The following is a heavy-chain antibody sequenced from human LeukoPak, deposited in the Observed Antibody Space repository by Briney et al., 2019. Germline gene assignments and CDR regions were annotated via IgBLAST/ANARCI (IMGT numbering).Heavy chain of an antibody. V-gene: IGHV3-49*04. CDR2: IRSKAYGGTT. Sequence: PGRSPRLSCTASGFTFGDYAMSWVRQAPGKGLEWVGFIRSKAYGGTTEYAASVKGRFTISRDDSKSIAYLQMNSLKPEDTAVYYCTRAITYYYDSSGYWGQGTLVTVSS. J-gene: IGHJ4*02. CDR3: TRAITYYYDSSGY. D-gene: IGHD3-22*01. CDR1: GFTFGDYA.